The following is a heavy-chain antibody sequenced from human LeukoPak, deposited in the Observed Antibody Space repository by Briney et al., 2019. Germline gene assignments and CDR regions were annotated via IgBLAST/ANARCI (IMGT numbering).Heavy chain of an antibody. CDR1: GGSFSGYY. Sequence: KPSETLSPTCAVYGGSFSGYYWSWIRQPPGKGLEWIGEINHSGSTNYNPSLKSRVTISVDTSKNQFSLKLSSVTAADTAVYYCARGRGIVATTPYYYYYMDVWGKGTTVTVSS. V-gene: IGHV4-34*01. D-gene: IGHD5-12*01. CDR3: ARGRGIVATTPYYYYYMDV. CDR2: INHSGST. J-gene: IGHJ6*03.